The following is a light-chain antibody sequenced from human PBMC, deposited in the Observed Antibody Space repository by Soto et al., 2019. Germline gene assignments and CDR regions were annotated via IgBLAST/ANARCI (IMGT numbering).Light chain of an antibody. J-gene: IGKJ1*01. V-gene: IGKV1-5*03. Sequence: DILMTQSPATLSSSLGDRATITCRASQTISGWFAWYQQKQGKAPKVLIYKASSIENGVPSRFSGSGSGTDFTLTISRLQPDDFAIYYCQQYVTYSRTFGQGTKVEIK. CDR3: QQYVTYSRT. CDR1: QTISGW. CDR2: KAS.